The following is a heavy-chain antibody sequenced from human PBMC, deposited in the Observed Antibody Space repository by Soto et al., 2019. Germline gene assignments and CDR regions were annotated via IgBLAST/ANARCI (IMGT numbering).Heavy chain of an antibody. Sequence: VQLEDSGGGWVKPGGSLRLSCAASGFTFISAWSNWVRQAPGKGLEWVGRVKSKNDGGAIDYGTAVKGRFIISRDDPRNTAYLQMNSLKIEDTGVYYCVGGSPFEFWGQGTLVTVSS. V-gene: IGHV3-15*05. J-gene: IGHJ4*02. D-gene: IGHD1-26*01. CDR1: GFTFISAW. CDR2: VKSKNDGGAI. CDR3: VGGSPFEF.